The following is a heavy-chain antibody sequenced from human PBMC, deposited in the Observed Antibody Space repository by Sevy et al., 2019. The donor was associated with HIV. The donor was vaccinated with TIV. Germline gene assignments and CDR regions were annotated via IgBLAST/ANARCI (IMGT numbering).Heavy chain of an antibody. CDR1: GFSLSTYG. CDR2: ISYDGSEK. D-gene: IGHD1-26*01. Sequence: GGSLRLSCAASGFSLSTYGIHWVRQAPGKGLEWVAVISYDGSEKYYADSVRGRFTISRDNSKNTLYLQMNSLRVEDTAIYYCAKMQGGSYNYYGMDVWGQGTTVTVSS. J-gene: IGHJ6*02. CDR3: AKMQGGSYNYYGMDV. V-gene: IGHV3-30*18.